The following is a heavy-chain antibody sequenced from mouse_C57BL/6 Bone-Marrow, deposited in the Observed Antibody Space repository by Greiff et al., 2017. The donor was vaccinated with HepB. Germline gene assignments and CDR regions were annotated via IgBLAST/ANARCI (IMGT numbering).Heavy chain of an antibody. J-gene: IGHJ3*01. CDR1: GFSFNTYA. V-gene: IGHV10-1*01. Sequence: EVQRVESGGGLVQPKGSLKLSCAASGFSFNTYAMNWVRQAPGKGLEWVARIRSKSNNYATYYADSVKDRFTISRDDSESMLYLQMNNLKTEETAMYYCASIGYFSWFAFWGQGALVTVSA. D-gene: IGHD2-3*01. CDR3: ASIGYFSWFAF. CDR2: IRSKSNNYAT.